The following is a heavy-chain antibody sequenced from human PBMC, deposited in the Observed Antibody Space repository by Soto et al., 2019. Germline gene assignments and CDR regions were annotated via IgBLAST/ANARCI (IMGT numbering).Heavy chain of an antibody. CDR1: GFTFSSYG. CDR3: ARDRIVATILGYYYGMDV. Sequence: GGSQRLSCAASGFTFSSYGMHWVRQAPGKGLEWVAVIWYDGSNKYYADSVKGRFTISRDNSKNTLYLQMNSLRAEDTAVYYSARDRIVATILGYYYGMDVWGQGTTVTVSS. D-gene: IGHD5-12*01. V-gene: IGHV3-33*01. J-gene: IGHJ6*02. CDR2: IWYDGSNK.